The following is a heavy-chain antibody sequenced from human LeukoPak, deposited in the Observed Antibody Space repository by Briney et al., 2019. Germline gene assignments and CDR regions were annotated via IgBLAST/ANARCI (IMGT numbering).Heavy chain of an antibody. CDR3: ARAHTGTYYFFEY. Sequence: SETLSLTCTVSGGSISSYYYSWIRQPAGKGLEWIGRVSSSLGTNYNPSLKSRVTMSVDTTGNQLSLKPTSVTAADTAVYYCARAHTGTYYFFEYWGQGALVTVSS. J-gene: IGHJ4*02. V-gene: IGHV4-4*07. D-gene: IGHD1-26*01. CDR2: VSSSLGT. CDR1: GGSISSYY.